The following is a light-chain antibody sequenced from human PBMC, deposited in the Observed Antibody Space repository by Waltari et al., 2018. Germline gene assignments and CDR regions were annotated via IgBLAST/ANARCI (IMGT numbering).Light chain of an antibody. CDR3: QSYDTSLSVV. CDR2: GST. J-gene: IGLJ3*02. Sequence: QSVLTQPPSVSGAPGQRVTIPCPGSGSNIGAGYAVHWYQQLPRAAPKLLIYGSTSRPLGVPARFFGSTSGTSASLAITGLQAEDEADYYCQSYDTSLSVVFGGGTKLTVL. CDR1: GSNIGAGYA. V-gene: IGLV1-40*01.